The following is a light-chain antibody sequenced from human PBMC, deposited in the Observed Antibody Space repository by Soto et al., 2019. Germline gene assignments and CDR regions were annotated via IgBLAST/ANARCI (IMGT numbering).Light chain of an antibody. V-gene: IGKV1D-43*01. CDR2: YTS. CDR3: QPCYTAPRT. J-gene: IGKJ2*01. Sequence: AIRMTQSPFSLSASVGDRVTITCWASQGISSFSAWYQQKPAKAPKLFIYYTSTLQSGVPSRFSGCGSGTEYALTIGSLQPEDFATYYCQPCYTAPRTLGQGTKLEIK. CDR1: QGISSF.